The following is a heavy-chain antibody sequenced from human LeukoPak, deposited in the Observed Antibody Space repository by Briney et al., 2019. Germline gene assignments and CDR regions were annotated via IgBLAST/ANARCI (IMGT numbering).Heavy chain of an antibody. Sequence: SETLSLTCTVSGGSISSSRYSWSWIRQPPGKGLEWIGEVNHSGSTNYNPSLKSRVTISVDTSKNQFSLKLSSVTAADTAVYYCARGGYCSGGSCSRGAFDIWGQGTMVTVSS. CDR1: GGSISSSRYS. CDR2: VNHSGST. D-gene: IGHD2-15*01. V-gene: IGHV4-39*07. CDR3: ARGGYCSGGSCSRGAFDI. J-gene: IGHJ3*02.